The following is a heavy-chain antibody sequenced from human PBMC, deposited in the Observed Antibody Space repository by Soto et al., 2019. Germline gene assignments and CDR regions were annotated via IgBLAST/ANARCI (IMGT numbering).Heavy chain of an antibody. CDR2: ITWNSVAL. CDR1: GFTFDDHA. J-gene: IGHJ4*02. V-gene: IGHV3-9*01. D-gene: IGHD3-9*01. CDR3: AKERVLDFDG. Sequence: VQLVESGGGLVRPGGSLRLSCAASGFTFDDHAMHWVRQAPGKGLEWISAITWNSVALDYAASVKGRFTISRDNAKNSLDLQMDNLRPEDTALYYCAKERVLDFDGWGQGTLVTVSS.